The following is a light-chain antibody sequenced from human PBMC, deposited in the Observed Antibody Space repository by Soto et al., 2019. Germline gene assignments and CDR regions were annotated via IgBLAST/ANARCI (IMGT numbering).Light chain of an antibody. J-gene: IGLJ1*01. Sequence: QSALTQPASVSDSPGQSITISCTGTSSDVGGSNHVSWYQQHPGKAPKLMIYDVTNRPSGVPHRFSGSKSGSTASLIISGLQAEDEADYYCVSFTSSTTDVFGTGTKVTVL. CDR2: DVT. V-gene: IGLV2-14*01. CDR1: SSDVGGSNH. CDR3: VSFTSSTTDV.